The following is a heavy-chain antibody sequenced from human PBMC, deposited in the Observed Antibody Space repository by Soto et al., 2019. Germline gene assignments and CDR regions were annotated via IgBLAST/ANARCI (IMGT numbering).Heavy chain of an antibody. CDR3: ATALSRVGATFGP. V-gene: IGHV1-24*01. CDR1: GYTLSELS. D-gene: IGHD1-26*01. CDR2: FDPEDGER. Sequence: GASVKVSCKVFGYTLSELSFHCVRRAPGKGLEWMATFDPEDGERIYAQKFQGRVTMTEDTSTDTAYMEVSGLKSEDTAVYYCATALSRVGATFGPWGQGTLVTVSS. J-gene: IGHJ5*02.